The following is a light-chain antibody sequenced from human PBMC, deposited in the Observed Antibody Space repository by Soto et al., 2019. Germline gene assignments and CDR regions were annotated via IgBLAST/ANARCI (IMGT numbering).Light chain of an antibody. CDR2: KAS. J-gene: IGKJ1*01. Sequence: DIQMTQSPSTLSASVGDRVTITCRASQSVDTCLAWYQQKPGKATHLLIYKASSLETGVPSRFSGSGSVTEFTLTISSLQPDDCATYYCQQFYRYPWTFGQGTKVEIK. CDR1: QSVDTC. CDR3: QQFYRYPWT. V-gene: IGKV1-5*03.